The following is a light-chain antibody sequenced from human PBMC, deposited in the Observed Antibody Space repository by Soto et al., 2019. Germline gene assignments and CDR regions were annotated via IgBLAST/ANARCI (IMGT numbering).Light chain of an antibody. CDR2: EVN. Sequence: QSALTQPPSASGSPGQSVTISCTGTSSDVGASNYVSWYQQHPGEAPKLMIFEVNQRPSGVPDRFSGSKSGNTASLTVSGLQAEDEADYDCCSYGGTNNLRVFGGGTKLTV. V-gene: IGLV2-8*01. J-gene: IGLJ3*02. CDR3: CSYGGTNNLRV. CDR1: SSDVGASNY.